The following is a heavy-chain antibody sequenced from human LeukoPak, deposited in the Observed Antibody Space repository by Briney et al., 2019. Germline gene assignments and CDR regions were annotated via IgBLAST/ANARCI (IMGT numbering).Heavy chain of an antibody. V-gene: IGHV3-53*01. J-gene: IGHJ4*02. CDR1: GFTVSSNY. CDR2: IYSGGST. CDR3: ARENTRDGYNWYYFDY. Sequence: GGSLRLSCAASGFTVSSNYMSWVRQAPGKGLEWVSVIYSGGSTYYADSVKGRFTISRDNSKNTLYLQMNSLRAEDTAVYYCARENTRDGYNWYYFDYWGQGTLVTVSS. D-gene: IGHD5-24*01.